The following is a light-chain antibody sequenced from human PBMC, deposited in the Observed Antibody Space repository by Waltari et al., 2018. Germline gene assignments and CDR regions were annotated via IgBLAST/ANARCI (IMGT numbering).Light chain of an antibody. Sequence: EIVLTQSPATLSLSPGERATLSCRASQSVTNNLAWYQQQPGQAPRLLIYDASSRATGIPARFSGSGSGTEFTLTVSSLQSEDFAVYYCQQYHNWPLSFGGGTKVEIK. J-gene: IGKJ4*01. CDR2: DAS. CDR1: QSVTNN. CDR3: QQYHNWPLS. V-gene: IGKV3-15*01.